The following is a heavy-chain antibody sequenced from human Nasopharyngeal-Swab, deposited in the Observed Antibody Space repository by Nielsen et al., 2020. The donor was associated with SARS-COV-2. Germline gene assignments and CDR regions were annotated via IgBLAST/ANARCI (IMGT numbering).Heavy chain of an antibody. CDR1: GFTFSSYG. CDR2: IWYDGSNK. CDR3: AREEAGYSSGWNNWFDP. J-gene: IGHJ5*02. V-gene: IGHV3-33*01. Sequence: GESLKISCAASGFTFSSYGMHWVRQAPGKGLEWVAVIWYDGSNKYYADSVKGRFTISRDNSKNTLYLQMNSLRAEDTAVYYCAREEAGYSSGWNNWFDPWGQGTPVTVSS. D-gene: IGHD6-19*01.